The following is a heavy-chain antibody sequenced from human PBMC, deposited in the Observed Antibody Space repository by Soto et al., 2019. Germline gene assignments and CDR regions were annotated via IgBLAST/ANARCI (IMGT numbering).Heavy chain of an antibody. Sequence: GGSLRLSCAASGFTFSDYGIHWVRQAPGKGLEWVAVISYDGSNRYYADSVEGRFTISRDNSNNLVSLQMNNLRAEDTALYYCARQGLPHLNSFDPWGQGTLVTVSS. D-gene: IGHD2-15*01. J-gene: IGHJ5*02. V-gene: IGHV3-30*03. CDR2: ISYDGSNR. CDR3: ARQGLPHLNSFDP. CDR1: GFTFSDYG.